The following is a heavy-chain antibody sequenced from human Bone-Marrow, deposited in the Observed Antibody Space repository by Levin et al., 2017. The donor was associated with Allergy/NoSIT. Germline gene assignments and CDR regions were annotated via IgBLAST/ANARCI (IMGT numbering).Heavy chain of an antibody. CDR3: AKAVDTAQPYYFDY. CDR2: ISGSGGST. CDR1: GFTFSSYA. Sequence: GESLKISCAASGFTFSSYAMSWVRQAPGKGLEWVSAISGSGGSTYYADSVKGRFTISRDNSKNTLYLQMNSLRAEDTAVYYCAKAVDTAQPYYFDYWGQGTLVTVSS. D-gene: IGHD5-18*01. V-gene: IGHV3-23*01. J-gene: IGHJ4*02.